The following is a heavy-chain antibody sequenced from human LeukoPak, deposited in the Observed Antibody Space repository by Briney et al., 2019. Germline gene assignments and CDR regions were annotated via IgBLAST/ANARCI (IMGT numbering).Heavy chain of an antibody. CDR2: INPSAGST. V-gene: IGHV1-46*01. Sequence: ASVKVSCKASGYTFTSYYMHWVRQAPGQGLEWMGIINPSAGSTSYAQKFQGRVAMTRDTSTSAVYMELSSLRSEDTAMYYCARNVGSGFDYWGQGTLVTVSS. CDR3: ARNVGSGFDY. D-gene: IGHD1-1*01. J-gene: IGHJ4*02. CDR1: GYTFTSYY.